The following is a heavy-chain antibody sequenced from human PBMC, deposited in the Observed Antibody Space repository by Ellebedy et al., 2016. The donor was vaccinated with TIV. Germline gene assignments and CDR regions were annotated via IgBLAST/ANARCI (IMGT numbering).Heavy chain of an antibody. CDR3: ARWPSGDAPLDY. V-gene: IGHV3-30-3*01. J-gene: IGHJ4*02. Sequence: GESLKISCAASGFTFSSDAMHWVRQAPGKGLEWVAVISYDGSNKYYADSVKGRFTISRDNSKNTLYLQMNSLRVEDTAVYYCARWPSGDAPLDYWGQGTVVTVSS. CDR2: ISYDGSNK. D-gene: IGHD4-17*01. CDR1: GFTFSSDA.